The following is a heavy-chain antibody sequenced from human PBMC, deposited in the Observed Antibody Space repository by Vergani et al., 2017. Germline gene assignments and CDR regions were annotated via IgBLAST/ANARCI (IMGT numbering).Heavy chain of an antibody. CDR3: ARGNTGSFDY. D-gene: IGHD4-17*01. J-gene: IGHJ4*02. CDR2: INEDGSEK. CDR1: GFTFSRYW. V-gene: IGHV3-7*03. Sequence: EVQLVESGGGLVQPGGSLRLPCAASGFTFSRYWMNWVRQAPGKGLEWVANINEDGSEKYYVDSARGRFTISRDNAKNSLYLQMNGLRAEDTAVYYCARGNTGSFDYWGQGTLVTVSS.